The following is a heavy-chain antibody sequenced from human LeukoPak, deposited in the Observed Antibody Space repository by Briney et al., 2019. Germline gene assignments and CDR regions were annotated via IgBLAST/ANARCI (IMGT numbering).Heavy chain of an antibody. CDR2: IYYSGST. V-gene: IGHV4-59*01. Sequence: SETLSLTCTVSGGSISSYYWSWIRQPPGKGLEWIGYIYYSGSTNYNPSLKSRVTISVDTSKNQFSLKLSSVTAADTAVYYCAKDRPDDFWSGSQGNYFDYWGQGTLVTVSS. CDR3: AKDRPDDFWSGSQGNYFDY. D-gene: IGHD3-3*01. J-gene: IGHJ4*02. CDR1: GGSISSYY.